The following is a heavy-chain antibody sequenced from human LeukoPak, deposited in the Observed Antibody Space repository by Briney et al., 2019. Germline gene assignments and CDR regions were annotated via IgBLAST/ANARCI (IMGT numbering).Heavy chain of an antibody. CDR3: AKDSSFTMIVVVRAFDI. CDR2: INPSGGST. CDR1: GYTFTSYY. D-gene: IGHD3-22*01. Sequence: ASVKVSCKASGYTFTSYYMHWVRQAPGQGLEWMGIINPSGGSTSYAQKFQGRVTMTRDTSTSTVYMELSSLRAEDTAVYYCAKDSSFTMIVVVRAFDIWGQGTMVTVSS. V-gene: IGHV1-46*01. J-gene: IGHJ3*02.